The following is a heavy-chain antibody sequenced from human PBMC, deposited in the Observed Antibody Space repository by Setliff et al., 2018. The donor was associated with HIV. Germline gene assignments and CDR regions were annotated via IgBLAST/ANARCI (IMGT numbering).Heavy chain of an antibody. CDR2: ISGFNGNT. D-gene: IGHD2-15*01. CDR1: GYTFTSSG. J-gene: IGHJ3*02. Sequence: ASVKVSCKASGYTFTSSGITWVRQAPGQGLEWMGWISGFNGNTNYAQILQGRVTVTTDASTSTAYMELRSLRSDDTALYYCARAGGFCNAATCLRGYDAFDIWGQGTTVTVSS. CDR3: ARAGGFCNAATCLRGYDAFDI. V-gene: IGHV1-18*01.